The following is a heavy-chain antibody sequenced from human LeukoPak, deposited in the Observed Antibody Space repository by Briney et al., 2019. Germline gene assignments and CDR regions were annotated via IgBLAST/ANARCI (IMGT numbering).Heavy chain of an antibody. Sequence: GVSLRLSCAATGFTFSSYEMNWVRQAPGKGLEWVSYISSSGSTIYYADSVKGRFTISRDNAKNSLYPQMNSLRAEDTAVYYCATDFTITMVARGVQGTLVTVSS. CDR3: ATDFTITMVAR. CDR2: ISSSGSTI. J-gene: IGHJ4*02. CDR1: GFTFSSYE. D-gene: IGHD3-10*01. V-gene: IGHV3-48*03.